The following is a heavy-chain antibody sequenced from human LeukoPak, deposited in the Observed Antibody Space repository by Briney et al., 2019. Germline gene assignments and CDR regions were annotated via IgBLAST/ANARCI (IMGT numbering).Heavy chain of an antibody. CDR2: LYWNDNN. CDR3: AHSGTYYDFWSGYPCFEY. Sequence: SGPTLVKPTQTLTLTCTFSGFSLSTSGVGVGWIRQPPGKALEWLALLYWNDNNLYRPSLKSRLTITKDTSKNQVVLTMTNMDPVDTATYYCAHSGTYYDFWSGYPCFEYWGQGTLVTVSS. V-gene: IGHV2-5*01. D-gene: IGHD3-3*01. CDR1: GFSLSTSGVG. J-gene: IGHJ4*02.